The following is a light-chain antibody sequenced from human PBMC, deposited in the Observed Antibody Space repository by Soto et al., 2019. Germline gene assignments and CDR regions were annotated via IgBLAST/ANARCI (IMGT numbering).Light chain of an antibody. CDR3: QHYGSSPWT. J-gene: IGKJ1*01. CDR2: GAS. Sequence: EIVLTQSPGTLSLSPGERATLSCRASQSVSSSYLAWYQQKPGQAPRLLLYGASSRAPGIPDRFGGSGSGTDFTLTISRLEPEDFAVYYCQHYGSSPWTFGQGTKVEIK. CDR1: QSVSSSY. V-gene: IGKV3-20*01.